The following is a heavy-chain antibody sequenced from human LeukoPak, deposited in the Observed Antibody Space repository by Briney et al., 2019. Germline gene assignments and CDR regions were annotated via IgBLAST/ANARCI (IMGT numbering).Heavy chain of an antibody. J-gene: IGHJ4*02. V-gene: IGHV3-7*01. Sequence: GGSLRLSCAASGFTFSSYWMSWVRQAPGKGLEWVANIKQDGSEKYYVDSVKGRFTISRDNVKKSLYLEMNSLRVEDTAVYYCARGRWSDYWGQGTQVTVSS. D-gene: IGHD5-24*01. CDR2: IKQDGSEK. CDR1: GFTFSSYW. CDR3: ARGRWSDY.